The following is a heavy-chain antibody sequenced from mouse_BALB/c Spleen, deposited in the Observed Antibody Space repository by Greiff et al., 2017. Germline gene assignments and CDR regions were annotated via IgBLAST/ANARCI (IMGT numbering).Heavy chain of an antibody. Sequence: QVQLKESGAELVKPGASVKLSCKASGYTFTSYYMYWVKQRPGQGLEWIGEINPSNGGTNFNEKFKSKATLTVDKSSSTAYMQLSSLTSEDSAVYYCTRGYRYDWYFDVWGAGTTVTVSS. J-gene: IGHJ1*01. CDR1: GYTFTSYY. CDR3: TRGYRYDWYFDV. V-gene: IGHV1S81*02. D-gene: IGHD2-14*01. CDR2: INPSNGGT.